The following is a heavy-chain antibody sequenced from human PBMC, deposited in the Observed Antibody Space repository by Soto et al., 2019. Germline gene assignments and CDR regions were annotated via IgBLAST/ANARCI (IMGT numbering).Heavy chain of an antibody. Sequence: QVQLQESGPGLVKPSGTLSLTCAVSGDSISSGNWWSWVRQPPEKGLEWIGEIYHSGSTNYNPSLKSRVTISVDKPKNEFSLKLSSVTAADTAVYYCARGGYGSGSYVYWGQGTLVTVSS. CDR3: ARGGYGSGSYVY. CDR2: IYHSGST. CDR1: GDSISSGNW. V-gene: IGHV4-4*02. J-gene: IGHJ4*02. D-gene: IGHD3-10*01.